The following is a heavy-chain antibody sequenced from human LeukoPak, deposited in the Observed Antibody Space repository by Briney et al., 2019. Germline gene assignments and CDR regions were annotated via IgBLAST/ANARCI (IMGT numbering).Heavy chain of an antibody. D-gene: IGHD3-10*01. CDR1: GFTFSNYW. Sequence: GGSLRLSCAASGFTFSNYWMTWVRQAPGKGLEWVASIKQDGSDKYYVDSVKGRCTISRDNAKKSLYLQMNSLRAEDTAVYYCAKPRGSVVRGAGGGSFDYWGQGTLVTVSS. CDR2: IKQDGSDK. CDR3: AKPRGSVVRGAGGGSFDY. J-gene: IGHJ4*02. V-gene: IGHV3-7*03.